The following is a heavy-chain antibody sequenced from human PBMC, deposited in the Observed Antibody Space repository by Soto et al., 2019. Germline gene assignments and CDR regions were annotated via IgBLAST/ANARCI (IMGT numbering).Heavy chain of an antibody. CDR2: IYFTGST. CDR3: ARHMAPGGSGNFDS. J-gene: IGHJ4*02. Sequence: SETLSLTCDVSGGSTTSFYWDWLRQAPGKGLEWIGYIYFTGSTNYNPSLASRVTMSMDSSKTQFSLKLRSVSAADTAVYFCARHMAPGGSGNFDSWGQGTLVTVSS. CDR1: GGSTTSFY. V-gene: IGHV4-59*01. D-gene: IGHD3-10*01.